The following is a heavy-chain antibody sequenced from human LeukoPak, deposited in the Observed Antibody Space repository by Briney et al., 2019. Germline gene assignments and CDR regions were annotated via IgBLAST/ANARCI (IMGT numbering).Heavy chain of an antibody. Sequence: PGGSLRLSCVASGFTFSSYEMPWVRQAPGKGLEWVSYISNSGRTIHYADSAKGRFTISRDNAKSSLFLHMNSLRAEDTAVYYCARGDNSSTWNCSFDYWAQGTLVTVSS. CDR2: ISNSGRTI. J-gene: IGHJ4*02. CDR3: ARGDNSSTWNCSFDY. D-gene: IGHD6-13*01. V-gene: IGHV3-48*03. CDR1: GFTFSSYE.